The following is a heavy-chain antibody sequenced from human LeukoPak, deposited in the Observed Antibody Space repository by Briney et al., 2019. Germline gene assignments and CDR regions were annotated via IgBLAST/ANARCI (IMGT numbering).Heavy chain of an antibody. D-gene: IGHD5-24*01. CDR1: GFTFSDYY. J-gene: IGHJ4*02. CDR3: ARQREMTTIFSALGY. Sequence: GVSLSVSCAASGFTFSDYYMSWIRRAPGKGLEWVSYISSNGSTIYYADSVKGRFTITGDNAKNSMYLQMNSLRAEDTAVYYCARQREMTTIFSALGYWGQGTLVTVFS. V-gene: IGHV3-11*01. CDR2: ISSNGSTI.